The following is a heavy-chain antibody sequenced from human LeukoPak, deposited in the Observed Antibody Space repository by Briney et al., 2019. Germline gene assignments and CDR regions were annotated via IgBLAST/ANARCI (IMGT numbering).Heavy chain of an antibody. D-gene: IGHD6-6*01. CDR2: IIPIFGTA. CDR3: ARDAYSSSSGFNWFDP. J-gene: IGHJ5*02. CDR1: GGTFSSYA. Sequence: SVKVSCKASGGTFSSYAISWVRQAPGQGLEWMGGIIPIFGTANYAQKFQGRVTMTRDTSTSTVYMELSSLRSEDTAVYYCARDAYSSSSGFNWFDPWGQGTLVTVSS. V-gene: IGHV1-69*05.